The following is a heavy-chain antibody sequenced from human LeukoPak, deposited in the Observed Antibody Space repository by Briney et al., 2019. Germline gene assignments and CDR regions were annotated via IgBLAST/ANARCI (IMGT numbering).Heavy chain of an antibody. CDR2: ISGSGGST. J-gene: IGHJ4*02. CDR1: GFTFSSYA. V-gene: IGHV3-23*01. CDR3: AKVGGPSIAAAARRGYFDY. D-gene: IGHD6-13*01. Sequence: GGSLRLSCAASGFTFSSYAMSWVRQAPGKGLEWVSAISGSGGSTYYADSVKGRFTISRDNSKNTLYLQMNSLRAEDTAVYYCAKVGGPSIAAAARRGYFDYWGQGTLVTVSS.